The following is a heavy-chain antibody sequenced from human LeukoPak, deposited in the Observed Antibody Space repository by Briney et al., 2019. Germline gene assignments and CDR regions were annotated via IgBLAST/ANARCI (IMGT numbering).Heavy chain of an antibody. V-gene: IGHV4-31*11. CDR2: IYYSGTT. D-gene: IGHD3-10*01. J-gene: IGHJ4*02. CDR3: ARVPFYYGSGSYYIDDYFDY. Sequence: SQTLSLTCAVSGGSITSGGYYWSWIRQHPGKGLEWIGSIYYSGTTYYNPSLKSRVTMSVDTSKNQFSLRLSSVTAADTAVYYCARVPFYYGSGSYYIDDYFDYWGQGTLVTVSS. CDR1: GGSITSGGYY.